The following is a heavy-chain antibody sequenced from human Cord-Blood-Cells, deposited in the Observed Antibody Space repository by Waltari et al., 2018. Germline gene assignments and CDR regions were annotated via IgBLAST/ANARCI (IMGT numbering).Heavy chain of an antibody. CDR1: GGSFSGYY. Sequence: QVQLQQWGAGLLKPSETLSLTCAVYGGSFSGYYWSWIRQPPGKGLEWMGESNHSGSTNYNPSLKSRVTISVDTSKNQFSLKLSSVTAADTAVYYCARGWGGHWYFDLWGRGTLVTVSS. CDR3: ARGWGGHWYFDL. V-gene: IGHV4-34*01. D-gene: IGHD7-27*01. CDR2: SNHSGST. J-gene: IGHJ2*01.